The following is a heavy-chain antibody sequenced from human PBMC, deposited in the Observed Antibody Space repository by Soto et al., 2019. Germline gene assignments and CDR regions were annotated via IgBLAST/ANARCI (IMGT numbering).Heavy chain of an antibody. Sequence: QVQLMQSGAEVKKPGASVKVSCKASGDTFTDYYIHWVRQAPGQGLEWMGTVNPSGGHTTYAQHFLGRVTMTGATSTSTLCMELTSLTSDDTAIYYCARGGHVVVVTAALDYWGQGTLVTVSS. CDR1: GDTFTDYY. V-gene: IGHV1-46*03. CDR2: VNPSGGHT. D-gene: IGHD2-21*02. CDR3: ARGGHVVVVTAALDY. J-gene: IGHJ4*02.